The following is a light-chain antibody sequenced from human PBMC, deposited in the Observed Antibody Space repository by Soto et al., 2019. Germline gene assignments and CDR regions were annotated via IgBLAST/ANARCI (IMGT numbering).Light chain of an antibody. V-gene: IGLV2-8*01. CDR3: SSYTGTNVI. Sequence: SALTQPTSASGSPGQSVTISCTGTLSDVGGQNLVSWYRQDPGKAPKLIIYDVNQRPSGVPDRFSGSKSGSTASLTVSGLQAEDEANYYCSSYTGTNVIFGGGTKLTVL. CDR1: LSDVGGQNL. J-gene: IGLJ2*01. CDR2: DVN.